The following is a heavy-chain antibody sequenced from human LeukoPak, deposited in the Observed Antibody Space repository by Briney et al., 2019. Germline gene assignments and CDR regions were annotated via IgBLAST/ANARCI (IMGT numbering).Heavy chain of an antibody. Sequence: PSGTLSLTCAVSGGSISSPNWWSWVRQPPGKGLEWIGEIYHTGSTNYNPSLKSRVTISVDKSKNQFSLRLNSVTAAVTAVYYCARDSFSRGSASYVGDDYWGQGTLVTVSS. CDR2: IYHTGST. CDR1: GGSISSPNW. D-gene: IGHD6-19*01. CDR3: ARDSFSRGSASYVGDDY. V-gene: IGHV4-4*02. J-gene: IGHJ4*02.